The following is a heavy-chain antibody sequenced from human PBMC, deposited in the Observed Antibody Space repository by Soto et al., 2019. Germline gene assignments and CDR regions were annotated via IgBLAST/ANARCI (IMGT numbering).Heavy chain of an antibody. Sequence: ASVKVSCKASGGTFNNYVINWVRQAPGQGLEWMGGIIPIFGTANYAQKFQGRVTITADKSTSTAYMELNSLRSEDTAVYYCAGRCDSTSCLAHFDYWGQGTLVTVSS. CDR2: IIPIFGTA. CDR3: AGRCDSTSCLAHFDY. V-gene: IGHV1-69*06. D-gene: IGHD2-2*01. CDR1: GGTFNNYV. J-gene: IGHJ4*02.